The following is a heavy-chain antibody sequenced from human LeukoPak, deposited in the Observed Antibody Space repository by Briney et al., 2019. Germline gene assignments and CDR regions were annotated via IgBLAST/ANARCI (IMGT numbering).Heavy chain of an antibody. J-gene: IGHJ5*02. CDR1: GFTFSSYN. CDR3: TIDHILSSGSYYNPSWFDP. D-gene: IGHD3-10*01. Sequence: GGSLRLSCAASGFTFSSYNMNWVRQAPGKGLEWVSSISTSSSYIYYADSVKGRFTISRDNAKNSLYLQMNSLKTEDAAVYYCTIDHILSSGSYYNPSWFDPWGQGTLVTVSS. CDR2: ISTSSSYI. V-gene: IGHV3-21*03.